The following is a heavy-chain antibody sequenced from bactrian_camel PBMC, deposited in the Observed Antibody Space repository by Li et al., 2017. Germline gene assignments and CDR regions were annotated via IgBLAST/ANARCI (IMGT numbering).Heavy chain of an antibody. CDR1: GFDDFSIYY. D-gene: IGHD7*01. CDR2: INSGGGMT. CDR3: AKGRPRLGLVAADLD. V-gene: IGHV3S1*01. Sequence: HVQLVESGGGLVQPGGSLTLSCGTSGFDDFSIYYMRWVRQAPGKGLEWVSTINSGGGMTYYLDSVKGRFTISRDNAKNTLYLQMNSLKTEDTAVYYCAKGRPRLGLVAADLDRGQGTQVTVS. J-gene: IGHJ4*01.